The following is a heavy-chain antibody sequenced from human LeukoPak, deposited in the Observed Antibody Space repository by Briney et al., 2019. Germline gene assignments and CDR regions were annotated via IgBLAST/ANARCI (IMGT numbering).Heavy chain of an antibody. CDR1: GFTFSSYS. CDR2: ISGSSSYI. J-gene: IGHJ4*02. D-gene: IGHD3-16*02. CDR3: ARGYYYDYVWGSYRTNPSFDY. Sequence: GGSLRLSCAASGFTFSSYSMNWVRQAPGKGLEWVSSISGSSSYIYYADSVKGRFTISRDNAKNSLYLQMNSLRAEDTAVYYCARGYYYDYVWGSYRTNPSFDYWGQGTLVTVSS. V-gene: IGHV3-21*01.